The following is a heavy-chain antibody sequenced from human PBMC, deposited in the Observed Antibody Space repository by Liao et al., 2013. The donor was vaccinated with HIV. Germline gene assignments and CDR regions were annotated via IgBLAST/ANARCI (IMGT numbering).Heavy chain of an antibody. CDR1: GGSISSGSYY. V-gene: IGHV4-61*02. CDR3: ARTDQYYDFWNGYENWFDP. Sequence: QVQLQESGPGLVKPSQTLSLTCTVSGGSISSGSYYWSWIRQPAGKGLEWIGRISISGSANYNPSLKSRVTMSVDTSKNQFSLKLSSVTAADTAVYYCARTDQYYDFWNGYENWFDPWGQGTLVTVSS. CDR2: ISISGSA. D-gene: IGHD3-3*01. J-gene: IGHJ5*02.